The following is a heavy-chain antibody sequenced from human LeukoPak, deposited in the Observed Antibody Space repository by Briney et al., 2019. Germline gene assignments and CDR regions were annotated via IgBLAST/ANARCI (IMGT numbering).Heavy chain of an antibody. J-gene: IGHJ4*02. Sequence: GGSLRLSCAGSGFTFSSYSIHWVRQVSGKGLEWVAVISYDGSNKYYADSVKGRFTISRDNSRNTVYLQMNSLRAEDTAVYYCASAGYSSSWYQVYWGQGALVTVSS. D-gene: IGHD6-13*01. CDR2: ISYDGSNK. CDR1: GFTFSSYS. CDR3: ASAGYSSSWYQVY. V-gene: IGHV3-30*04.